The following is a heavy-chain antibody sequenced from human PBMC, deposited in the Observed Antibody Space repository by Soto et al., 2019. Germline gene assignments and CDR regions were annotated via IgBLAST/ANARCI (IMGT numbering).Heavy chain of an antibody. D-gene: IGHD3-9*01. Sequence: SETLSLTCTVSGGSISSYYWSWIRQPPGKGLEWIGYIYYSGSTNYNPSLKSRVTISVDTSKNQFSLKLSSVTAADTAVYYCAREGFDGYYDILTGYYKGAFDIWGQGTMVTV. CDR1: GGSISSYY. CDR3: AREGFDGYYDILTGYYKGAFDI. V-gene: IGHV4-59*01. J-gene: IGHJ3*02. CDR2: IYYSGST.